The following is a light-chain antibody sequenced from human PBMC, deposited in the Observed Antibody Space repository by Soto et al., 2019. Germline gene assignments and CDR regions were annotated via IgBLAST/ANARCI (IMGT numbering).Light chain of an antibody. V-gene: IGLV2-23*02. CDR2: EVS. CDR1: SSDVGSYNL. CDR3: CSYAGSTPNYV. Sequence: QSVLTQPASVSGSPGQSITISCTGTSSDVGSYNLVSWYQQHPGKAPKLMIYEVSKRPSGVSNRFSGPKSGNTASLTISGLQAEDEADYYCCSYAGSTPNYVFGTGTKVTV. J-gene: IGLJ1*01.